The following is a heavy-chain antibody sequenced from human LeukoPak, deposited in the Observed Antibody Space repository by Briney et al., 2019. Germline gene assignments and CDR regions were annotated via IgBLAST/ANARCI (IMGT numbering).Heavy chain of an antibody. Sequence: GGSLRLSCAASGFTVSSNYMSWVRQAPGKGLEWVSVIYSGGSTYYADSVKGRFTISRHNSKNTLYLQMNSLRAEDTAVYYCASGPYSSSWNYLDYWGQGTLVTVPS. CDR3: ASGPYSSSWNYLDY. CDR2: IYSGGST. CDR1: GFTVSSNY. V-gene: IGHV3-53*04. J-gene: IGHJ4*02. D-gene: IGHD6-13*01.